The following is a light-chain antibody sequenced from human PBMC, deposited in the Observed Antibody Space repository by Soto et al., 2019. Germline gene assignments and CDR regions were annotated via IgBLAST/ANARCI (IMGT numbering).Light chain of an antibody. V-gene: IGKV4-1*01. CDR2: WAS. CDR1: QSVLYSPNNKNY. Sequence: DIVMTQSPDSLAVSLGERATINCKSSQSVLYSPNNKNYLAWYQQKPGHPPKLVIFWASTRESGVPDRFSGSGSGTDFPLTIKRLQAEDVAAYYCQQYYSTPLTFGQGTRLEIK. CDR3: QQYYSTPLT. J-gene: IGKJ5*01.